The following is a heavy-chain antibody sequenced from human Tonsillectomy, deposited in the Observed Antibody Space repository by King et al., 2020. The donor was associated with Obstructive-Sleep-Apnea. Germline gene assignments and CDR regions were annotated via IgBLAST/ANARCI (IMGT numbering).Heavy chain of an antibody. V-gene: IGHV3-21*04. J-gene: IGHJ4*02. CDR2: IDSSLNLR. D-gene: IGHD3-22*01. Sequence: VQLVESGGGLVKPGGSLRLSCAASGFTFSSYSINWVRQAPGKGLEWVSIIDSSLNLRYYAESVKGRFTISRDNARNSVYLQMNSLRAEDTDIYFCARDPEDSNAYYFDSWGQGTRVTVSS. CDR1: GFTFSSYS. CDR3: ARDPEDSNAYYFDS.